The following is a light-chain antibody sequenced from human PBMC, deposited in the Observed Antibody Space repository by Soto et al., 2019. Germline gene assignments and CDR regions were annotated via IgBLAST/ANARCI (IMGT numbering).Light chain of an antibody. CDR2: GSS. CDR1: QGVSDW. V-gene: IGKV1-12*01. Sequence: DLQMTQSPSSVSASVGDSVTITCRASQGVSDWVAWYQQKPGEAPKLLIYGSSSLLSGVPSRFSGTRYGTDFTLTISSLQPEDFATYYCQQANSYPWTFGQGTKVEIE. J-gene: IGKJ1*01. CDR3: QQANSYPWT.